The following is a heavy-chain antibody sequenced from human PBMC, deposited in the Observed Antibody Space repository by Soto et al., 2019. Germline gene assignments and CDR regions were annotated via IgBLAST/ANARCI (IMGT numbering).Heavy chain of an antibody. J-gene: IGHJ6*02. CDR1: GFTFSSYG. CDR3: AKDRYYYGSGSYCGMDV. V-gene: IGHV3-30*18. Sequence: QVQLVESGGGVVQPGRSLRLSCAASGFTFSSYGMHWVRQAPGKGLEWVAVISYDGSNKYYADPVKGRFTISRDNSKNTLYLQMNSLRAEDTAVYYCAKDRYYYGSGSYCGMDVWGQGTTVTVSS. D-gene: IGHD3-10*01. CDR2: ISYDGSNK.